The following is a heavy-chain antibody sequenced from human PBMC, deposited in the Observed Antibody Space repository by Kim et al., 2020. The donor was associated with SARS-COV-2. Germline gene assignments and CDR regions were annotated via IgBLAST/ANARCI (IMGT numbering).Heavy chain of an antibody. CDR1: GGSISSYY. V-gene: IGHV4-59*01. Sequence: SETLSLTCTVSGGSISSYYWSWIRQPPGKGLEWIGYIYYSGSTNYNPSLKSRVTISVDTSKNQFSLKLSSVTAADTAVYYCARDRGTTVTTTGSGGFDPWGQGTLVTVSS. D-gene: IGHD4-17*01. J-gene: IGHJ5*02. CDR3: ARDRGTTVTTTGSGGFDP. CDR2: IYYSGST.